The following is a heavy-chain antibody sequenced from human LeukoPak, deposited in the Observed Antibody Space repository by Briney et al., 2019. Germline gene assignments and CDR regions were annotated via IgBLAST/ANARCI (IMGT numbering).Heavy chain of an antibody. V-gene: IGHV1-18*01. Sequence: ASVRVSCKASGYTFTSYGISWVRQAPGQGFEWMGRISAYNGNTNYAQKFQGRVTMTTDTSTSTAYMELRSLRSDDTAVYYCAREGERAAAGYYYYMDVWGKGTTVTVSS. CDR3: AREGERAAAGYYYYMDV. D-gene: IGHD6-13*01. J-gene: IGHJ6*03. CDR2: ISAYNGNT. CDR1: GYTFTSYG.